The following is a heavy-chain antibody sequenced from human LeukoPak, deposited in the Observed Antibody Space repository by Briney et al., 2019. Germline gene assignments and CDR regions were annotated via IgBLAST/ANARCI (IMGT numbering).Heavy chain of an antibody. CDR3: ARAPGAMDNWFDP. J-gene: IGHJ5*02. CDR2: ISSSSSTI. D-gene: IGHD5-24*01. V-gene: IGHV3-48*01. Sequence: GGSLRLSCAASGFTFSSYSMNWVRQAPGKGLEWVSYISSSSSTIYYADSVKGRFTISRDNAKNSLYLQMNSLRAEDTAVYYCARAPGAMDNWFDPWGQGTLVTVSS. CDR1: GFTFSSYS.